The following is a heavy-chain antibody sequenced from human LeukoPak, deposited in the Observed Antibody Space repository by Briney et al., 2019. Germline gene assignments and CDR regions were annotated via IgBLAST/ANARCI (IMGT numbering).Heavy chain of an antibody. Sequence: PSETLSLTCIVSGGSIGSYYWSWIRQPPGKGLEWIACISYSGSTKYNPSLKSRVTISVDTSKNQLSLKLSSVTAADTAVYYCAREPGFDSSGYLNWFDPWGQGTLVTVSS. CDR2: ISYSGST. J-gene: IGHJ5*02. V-gene: IGHV4-59*01. CDR3: AREPGFDSSGYLNWFDP. CDR1: GGSIGSYY. D-gene: IGHD3-22*01.